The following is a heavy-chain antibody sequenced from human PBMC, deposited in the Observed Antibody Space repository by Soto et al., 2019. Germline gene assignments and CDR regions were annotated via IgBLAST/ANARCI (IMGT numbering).Heavy chain of an antibody. CDR1: GLIFSDVW. D-gene: IGHD1-1*01. Sequence: PGGSLRLSCAASGLIFSDVWMTWVRQAPGKGLEWVGRIKTKPDDGTIDYAAPVSGRFTISRDDSKNTLYLQMTSLTPDDTGVYYCTTSNLGVDFWGPGTLVTVSS. V-gene: IGHV3-15*01. CDR3: TTSNLGVDF. CDR2: IKTKPDDGTI. J-gene: IGHJ4*02.